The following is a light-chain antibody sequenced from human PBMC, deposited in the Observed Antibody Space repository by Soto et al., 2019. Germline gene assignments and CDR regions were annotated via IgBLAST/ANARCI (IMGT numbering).Light chain of an antibody. CDR2: AAS. J-gene: IGKJ1*01. CDR3: QQSYVTTWT. Sequence: DIQMTQSPSSLSASIGDRVTISCRASQDISSSLNWYQHKSGKAPKLLIYAASGLHSGVRSRFSGSGAGTDCTRTISSLQPEDVATDYCQQSYVTTWTFGQGTKVDIK. V-gene: IGKV1-39*01. CDR1: QDISSS.